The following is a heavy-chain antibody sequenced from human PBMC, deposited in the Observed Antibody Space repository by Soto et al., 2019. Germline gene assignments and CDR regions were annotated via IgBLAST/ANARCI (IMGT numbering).Heavy chain of an antibody. CDR2: IIPILGIA. D-gene: IGHD3-10*01. V-gene: IGHV1-69*02. J-gene: IGHJ5*02. CDR1: GGTFSSYT. Sequence: QVQLVQSGAEVKKPGSSVKVSCKASGGTFSSYTISWVRQAPGQGLEWMGRIIPILGIANYAQKFQGRVTIPADKATSTAAMELSSLRSEDTAVYCCAAGGSGSSYWFDPGGQGTLVTVSS. CDR3: AAGGSGSSYWFDP.